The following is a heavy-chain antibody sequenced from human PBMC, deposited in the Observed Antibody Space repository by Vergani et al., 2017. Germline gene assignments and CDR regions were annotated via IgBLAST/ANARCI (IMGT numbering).Heavy chain of an antibody. V-gene: IGHV1-69*04. CDR3: ARDLSYYYDSSGYYSY. D-gene: IGHD3-22*01. Sequence: QVQLVQSGAEVKKPGSSVKVSCKASGGTFSSYAISWVRQAPGQGLEWMGRIIPILGIANYAQKFQGRVTITADKSTSPAYMELSSLRSEDTAVYYCARDLSYYYDSSGYYSYWGQGTLVTVSS. CDR2: IIPILGIA. J-gene: IGHJ4*02. CDR1: GGTFSSYA.